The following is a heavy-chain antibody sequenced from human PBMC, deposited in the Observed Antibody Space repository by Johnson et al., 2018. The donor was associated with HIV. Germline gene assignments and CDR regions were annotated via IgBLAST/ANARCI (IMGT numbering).Heavy chain of an antibody. V-gene: IGHV3-30*04. Sequence: QVLLVESGGGVVQPGRSLRLSCAASGFTFSSYAMHWVRQAPGKGLEWVAVISYDGSNKYYADSVKGRFTISRDNSKNTLYLQMNSLRAEDTAVYYCARDTDIVVVPARGDAFDVWGQGTMVTVSS. CDR2: ISYDGSNK. CDR3: ARDTDIVVVPARGDAFDV. D-gene: IGHD2-2*01. J-gene: IGHJ3*01. CDR1: GFTFSSYA.